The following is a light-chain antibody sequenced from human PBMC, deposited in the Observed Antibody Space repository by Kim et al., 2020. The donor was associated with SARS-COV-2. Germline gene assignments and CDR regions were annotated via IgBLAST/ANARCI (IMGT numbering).Light chain of an antibody. J-gene: IGKJ2*03. CDR3: QQSYITFYS. CDR2: TAS. V-gene: IGKV1-39*01. Sequence: DIQLAQSPSSLSASVGDRVTITCRASQNINSNLHWYQQKPGEAPKLLIYTASTLHSGVPSRFSGSGSGTDFTLAISGLQPEDVATYFCQQSYITFYSFGQGTKLEI. CDR1: QNINSN.